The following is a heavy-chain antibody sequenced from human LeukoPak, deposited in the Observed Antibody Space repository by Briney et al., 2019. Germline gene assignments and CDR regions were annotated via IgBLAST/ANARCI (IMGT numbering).Heavy chain of an antibody. CDR3: ARASSTVTTG. Sequence: GGSLRLSCAASGFTFSSYEMNWVREAPGKGLEWVSYISSSGSTIYYADSVKGRFTIYRDNAKNSLYLQMNNLRAEDTAGYYCARASSTVTTGWGQGTLVTVSS. V-gene: IGHV3-48*03. D-gene: IGHD4-17*01. J-gene: IGHJ4*02. CDR2: ISSSGSTI. CDR1: GFTFSSYE.